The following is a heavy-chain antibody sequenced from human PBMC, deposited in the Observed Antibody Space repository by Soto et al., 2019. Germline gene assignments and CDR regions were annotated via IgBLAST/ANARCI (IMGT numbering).Heavy chain of an antibody. CDR1: GGSFSGFY. CDR2: INHSGST. Sequence: PSETLSLTCAVYGGSFSGFYWSWIRQPTGKGLEWFGEINHSGSTNSNPSLKSRVTISVDTSENQFALKLSSGGAGDTAVYYCARGKRVTYYSYNVMNVWGEGATITV. CDR3: ARGKRVTYYSYNVMNV. V-gene: IGHV4-34*01. J-gene: IGHJ6*02. D-gene: IGHD2-21*02.